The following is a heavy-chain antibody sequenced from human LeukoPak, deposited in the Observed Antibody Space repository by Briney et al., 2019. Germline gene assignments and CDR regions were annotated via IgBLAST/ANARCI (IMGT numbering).Heavy chain of an antibody. CDR3: ARGPYYDSRGNYRASDS. CDR2: IYYRGNT. V-gene: IGHV4-59*01. D-gene: IGHD3-22*01. Sequence: SETLSLTCTVSGGSISNSYWSWIRQPPGKGLEWLGYIYYRGNTKYNPSLKSRVTISVDASKNQFSLKLSSVTAADTAVYYCARGPYYDSRGNYRASDSWGQGTLVTVSS. CDR1: GGSISNSY. J-gene: IGHJ4*02.